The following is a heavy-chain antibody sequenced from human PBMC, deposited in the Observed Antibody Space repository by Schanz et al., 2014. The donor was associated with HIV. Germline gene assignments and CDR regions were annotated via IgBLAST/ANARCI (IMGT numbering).Heavy chain of an antibody. CDR3: AKDGPGIAVAGTGYFDY. V-gene: IGHV3-23*04. D-gene: IGHD6-19*01. Sequence: EVQLVESGGGLVQPGRSLRLSCAASGFMFSSYGMSWVRQAPGKGLEWVSIISSGGGRTYYADSVKGRFTISRDNSKNTLYLQMDSLRAEDTAVYFCAKDGPGIAVAGTGYFDYWGQGTLVTVSS. CDR1: GFMFSSYG. CDR2: ISSGGGRT. J-gene: IGHJ4*02.